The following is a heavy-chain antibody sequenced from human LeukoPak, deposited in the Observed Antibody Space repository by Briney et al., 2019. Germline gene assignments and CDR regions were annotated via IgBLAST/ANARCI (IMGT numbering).Heavy chain of an antibody. CDR3: ARDSYFGDLSSPFYY. J-gene: IGHJ4*02. CDR1: GGTFSSYG. CDR2: IIPIFGRA. D-gene: IGHD3-10*01. Sequence: SVKVSCKASGGTFSSYGINWVRQAPGQGLEWMGGIIPIFGRANYTQKFQGRVTITADESTTTVYMELSSLRSEDTAVYYCARDSYFGDLSSPFYYWGQGTLVTVSS. V-gene: IGHV1-69*01.